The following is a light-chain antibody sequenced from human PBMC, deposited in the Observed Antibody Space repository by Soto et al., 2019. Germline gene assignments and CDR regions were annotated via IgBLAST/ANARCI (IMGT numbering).Light chain of an antibody. V-gene: IGLV2-11*01. J-gene: IGLJ1*01. CDR3: CSYAGSYTFV. CDR2: EVS. Sequence: ALNQPASVSGSPGQSITISCTGTSSDVGGYNYVSWYQQHPGKAPKLMIYEVSYRPSGVPDRFSGSKSGNTASLTISGLQAEDEADYYCCSYAGSYTFVFGIGTKGTVL. CDR1: SSDVGGYNY.